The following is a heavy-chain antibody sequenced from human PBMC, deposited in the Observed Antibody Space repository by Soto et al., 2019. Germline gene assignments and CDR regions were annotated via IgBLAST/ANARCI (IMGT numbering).Heavy chain of an antibody. J-gene: IGHJ4*02. CDR1: EFMFSTYA. V-gene: IGHV3-23*01. CDR2: ILHDETP. D-gene: IGHD3-10*01. Sequence: PGGSLRLSCAASEFMFSTYAMTWVRQAPGRGLEWVSTILHDETPFYTDSVKGRFTISRDNVRGTLYLQMNGLRVEDAALYYCAKDLFPTSGQRFFFESWGQGTLVTVS. CDR3: AKDLFPTSGQRFFFES.